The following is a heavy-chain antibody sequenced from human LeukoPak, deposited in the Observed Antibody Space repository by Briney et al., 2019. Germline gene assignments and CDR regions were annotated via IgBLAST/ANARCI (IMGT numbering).Heavy chain of an antibody. Sequence: ASVKVSCKASGYTFTSYGISWVRQAPGQGLEWVGWISAYNGNTNYAQKLQGRVTMTTDTSTSTAYMELRSLRSDDTAVYYCARDRYYYDSSGYYSYYFDYWGQGTLVTVSS. J-gene: IGHJ4*02. V-gene: IGHV1-18*01. CDR1: GYTFTSYG. CDR2: ISAYNGNT. D-gene: IGHD3-22*01. CDR3: ARDRYYYDSSGYYSYYFDY.